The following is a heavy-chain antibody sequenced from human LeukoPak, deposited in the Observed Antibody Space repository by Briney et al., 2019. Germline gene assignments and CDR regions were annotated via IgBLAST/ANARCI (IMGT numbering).Heavy chain of an antibody. CDR3: ARWTCGGDCRFDY. Sequence: SETLSLTCTVSGVSISSGGYYWSWIRQHPGKGLEWIGYIYYSGSTYYNPSLKSRVTISVDTSKNQFSLKLSSVTAADTAVYYCARWTCGGDCRFDYWGQGTLVTVSS. CDR1: GVSISSGGYY. D-gene: IGHD2-21*02. J-gene: IGHJ4*02. V-gene: IGHV4-31*03. CDR2: IYYSGST.